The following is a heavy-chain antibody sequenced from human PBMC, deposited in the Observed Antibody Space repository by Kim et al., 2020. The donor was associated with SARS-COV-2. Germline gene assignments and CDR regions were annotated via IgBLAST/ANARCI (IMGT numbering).Heavy chain of an antibody. D-gene: IGHD3-22*01. CDR1: GYTFTSYG. CDR2: ISAYNGNT. J-gene: IGHJ3*02. V-gene: IGHV1-18*01. Sequence: ASVKVSCKASGYTFTSYGISWVRQAPGQGLEWMGWISAYNGNTNYAQKLQGRVTMTTDTSTSTAYMELRSLRSDDTAVYYCARAGVQYYYDSSGYYSAFDIWGQGTMVTVSS. CDR3: ARAGVQYYYDSSGYYSAFDI.